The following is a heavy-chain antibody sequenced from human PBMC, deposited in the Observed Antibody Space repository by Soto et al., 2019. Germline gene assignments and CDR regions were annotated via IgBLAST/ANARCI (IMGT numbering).Heavy chain of an antibody. D-gene: IGHD6-13*01. CDR1: GGSISSSNW. Sequence: SETLSLTCAVSGGSISSSNWWSWVRQPPGKGLEWIGEIYHSGSTNYNPSLKSRVTISVDKSKNQFSLKLSSVAAADTAVYYCARAAMGGSSWPFDYWGQGTLVTVS. J-gene: IGHJ4*02. CDR3: ARAAMGGSSWPFDY. V-gene: IGHV4-4*02. CDR2: IYHSGST.